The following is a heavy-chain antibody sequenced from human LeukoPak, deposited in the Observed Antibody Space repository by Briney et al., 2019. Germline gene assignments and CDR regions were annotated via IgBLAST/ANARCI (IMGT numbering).Heavy chain of an antibody. CDR2: IYHSGST. CDR1: GGSISSGGYY. D-gene: IGHD6-6*01. Sequence: SETLSLTCTVSGGSISSGGYYWSWIRQPPGKGLEWIGYIYHSGSTYYNPSLKSRVTISVDRSKNQFSLKLSSVTAADTAVYYCAREGIAARPDYYYYMDVWGKGTTVTVSS. J-gene: IGHJ6*03. V-gene: IGHV4-30-2*01. CDR3: AREGIAARPDYYYYMDV.